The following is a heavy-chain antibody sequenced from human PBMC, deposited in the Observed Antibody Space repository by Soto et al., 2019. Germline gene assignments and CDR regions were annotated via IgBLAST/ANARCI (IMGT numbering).Heavy chain of an antibody. J-gene: IGHJ3*01. CDR2: ILHDGREE. CDR3: VRDDDAGPNALDL. CDR1: GFAFGNYG. V-gene: IGHV3-33*01. Sequence: QLVESGGGVVQPGTSLRLSCAACGFAFGNYGMNWVRQAPGKGLMWVSLILHDGREEFYRDSVRGRFTISRDNSKNRLYLQMNSLRDDDTALYYSVRDDDAGPNALDLWGQGTMVSVAS. D-gene: IGHD1-1*01.